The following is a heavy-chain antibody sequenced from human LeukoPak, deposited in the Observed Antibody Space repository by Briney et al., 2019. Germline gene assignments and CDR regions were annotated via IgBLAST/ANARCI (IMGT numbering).Heavy chain of an antibody. J-gene: IGHJ4*02. V-gene: IGHV3-30-3*01. Sequence: GGSLRLSRAASGFTFSSYAMHWVRQAPGKGLEWVAVISYDGSNKYYADSVKGRFTISRDNSKNTLYLQMNSLRAEDTAVYYCARASPLYYDIRGWFDYWGQGTLVTVSS. CDR2: ISYDGSNK. CDR1: GFTFSSYA. D-gene: IGHD3-22*01. CDR3: ARASPLYYDIRGWFDY.